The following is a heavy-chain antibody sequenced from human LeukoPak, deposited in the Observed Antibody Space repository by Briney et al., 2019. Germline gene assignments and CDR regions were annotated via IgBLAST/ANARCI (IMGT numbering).Heavy chain of an antibody. J-gene: IGHJ4*02. D-gene: IGHD6-19*01. CDR2: ISYDGSNK. V-gene: IGHV3-30*18. Sequence: GGSLRLSCAASGFTFSSYGMHWVRQAPGKGLEWVAVISYDGSNKYYAESVKGRFTISRDNSKNTVYLQMNSLRTEDTAVYYCANKLPYSSGWFWGQGTLVTVSS. CDR3: ANKLPYSSGWF. CDR1: GFTFSSYG.